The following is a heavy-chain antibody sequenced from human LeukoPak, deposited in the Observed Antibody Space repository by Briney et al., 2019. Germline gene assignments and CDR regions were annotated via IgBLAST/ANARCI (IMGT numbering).Heavy chain of an antibody. CDR3: ARGSARYSYMDV. Sequence: GASVKVSCKASGYTFTGYDMHWVRQAPGQGLGWMGWINPNSGGRNYAQKFHGRVTMTRDRASSTAYMDLSRLRSDDTGVYYYARGSARYSYMDVWGKATTVTVSS. CDR2: INPNSGGR. D-gene: IGHD1-26*01. V-gene: IGHV1-2*02. CDR1: GYTFTGYD. J-gene: IGHJ6*03.